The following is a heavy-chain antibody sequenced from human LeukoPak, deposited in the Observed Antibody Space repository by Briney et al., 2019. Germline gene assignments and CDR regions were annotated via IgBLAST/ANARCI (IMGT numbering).Heavy chain of an antibody. CDR2: IYYSGST. Sequence: SETLSLTCTVSGGSISGHYWSWIRQPPGQGLEWIGYIYYSGSTNYNPSLKSRTTISLDTYKSQFSLKLNSVTAADTAVYYCARDGDYDWYFDLWGRGTLVTVSS. J-gene: IGHJ2*01. CDR1: GGSISGHY. D-gene: IGHD4-17*01. CDR3: ARDGDYDWYFDL. V-gene: IGHV4-59*11.